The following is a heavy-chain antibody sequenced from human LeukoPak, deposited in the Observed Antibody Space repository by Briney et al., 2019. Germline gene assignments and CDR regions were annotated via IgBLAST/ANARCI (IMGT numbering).Heavy chain of an antibody. CDR3: AKDGGPSSSGSQFFNY. Sequence: GGSLRLSCAASGFTFSSYWTSWVRQAPGKGLEWVANIKQDGSEKYYVDSVKGRFTISRDNSKNTLYLQMNSLRVEDTAVYYCAKDGGPSSSGSQFFNYWGQGALVTVSS. CDR1: GFTFSSYW. V-gene: IGHV3-7*03. D-gene: IGHD1-26*01. CDR2: IKQDGSEK. J-gene: IGHJ4*02.